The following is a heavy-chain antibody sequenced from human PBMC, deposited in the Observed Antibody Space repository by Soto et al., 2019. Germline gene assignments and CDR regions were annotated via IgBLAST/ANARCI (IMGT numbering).Heavy chain of an antibody. Sequence: SETLSLTCTVSGGSISSGGYYWSWIRQHPGKGLEWIGYIYYSGSTYYNPSLKSRVTISVDTSKNQFSLKLSSVTAADTAVYYCARGIAARQGYYYYYMDVWGKGTTVTVPS. J-gene: IGHJ6*03. CDR3: ARGIAARQGYYYYYMDV. CDR1: GGSISSGGYY. D-gene: IGHD6-6*01. CDR2: IYYSGST. V-gene: IGHV4-31*03.